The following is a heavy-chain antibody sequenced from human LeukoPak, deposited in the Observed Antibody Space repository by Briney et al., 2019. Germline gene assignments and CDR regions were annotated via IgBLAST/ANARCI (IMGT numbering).Heavy chain of an antibody. Sequence: SVKVSCKASGGTFCSYTISWVRQAPGQGLEWMGRIIPILGIANYAQKFQGRVTITADKSTSTAYMELSSLRSEDTAVYYCARDCSGGSCYDYWGQGTLVTVSS. J-gene: IGHJ4*02. CDR2: IIPILGIA. CDR1: GGTFCSYT. D-gene: IGHD2-15*01. CDR3: ARDCSGGSCYDY. V-gene: IGHV1-69*04.